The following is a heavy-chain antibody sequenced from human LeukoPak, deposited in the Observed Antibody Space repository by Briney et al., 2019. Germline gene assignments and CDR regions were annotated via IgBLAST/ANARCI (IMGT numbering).Heavy chain of an antibody. CDR2: ISYDGSNK. V-gene: IGHV3-30-3*01. J-gene: IGHJ4*02. D-gene: IGHD5-12*01. CDR3: ARDIVATSSLDY. Sequence: GRSLRLSCAASGFTFSSYAMHWVRQAPGKGLEWVAVISYDGSNKYYADSVKGRFTISRDNSKNTLYLQMNSLRAEDTAVYYCARDIVATSSLDYWGQGTLVTVSS. CDR1: GFTFSSYA.